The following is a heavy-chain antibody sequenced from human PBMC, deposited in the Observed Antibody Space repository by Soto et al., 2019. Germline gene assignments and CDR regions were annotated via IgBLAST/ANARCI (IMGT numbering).Heavy chain of an antibody. V-gene: IGHV3-23*01. CDR3: AKAGGAAGTVDYFDY. J-gene: IGHJ4*02. CDR1: GFSFGTYL. Sequence: LRLSCNASGFSFGTYLMTWVRQAPGKGLEWVSVISGSVGSTYYADSVKGRFTITRDNSKNTLYLQMNSLRAEDTAVYYCAKAGGAAGTVDYFDYWGQGTLVTVSS. CDR2: ISGSVGST. D-gene: IGHD6-13*01.